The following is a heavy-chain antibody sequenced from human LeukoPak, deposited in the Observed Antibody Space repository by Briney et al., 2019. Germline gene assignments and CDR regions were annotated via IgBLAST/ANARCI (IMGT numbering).Heavy chain of an antibody. CDR2: INHSGST. Sequence: SETLSLTCAVYAGSFSGYYWSWIRQPPGKGLEWIGEINHSGSTNYNPSLKSRVTISVDTSKNQFSLKLSSVTAADTAVYYCARGRLVRSSGWYEIYWGQGTLVTVS. D-gene: IGHD6-19*01. CDR3: ARGRLVRSSGWYEIY. V-gene: IGHV4-34*01. CDR1: AGSFSGYY. J-gene: IGHJ4*02.